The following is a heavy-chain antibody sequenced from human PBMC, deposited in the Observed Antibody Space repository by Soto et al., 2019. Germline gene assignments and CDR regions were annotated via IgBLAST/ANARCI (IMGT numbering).Heavy chain of an antibody. CDR2: IYPGDSDT. D-gene: IGHD2-8*02. Sequence: PGESLKISCNGSGYSFTSYWIGWVRQMPGKGLEWMGIIYPGDSDTRYSPSVQGQVTISADKSISTAYLQWSGLKASDTAMFYCARLRTTGYYHYYSGMDVWGQGTTVTVSS. CDR1: GYSFTSYW. V-gene: IGHV5-51*01. J-gene: IGHJ6*02. CDR3: ARLRTTGYYHYYSGMDV.